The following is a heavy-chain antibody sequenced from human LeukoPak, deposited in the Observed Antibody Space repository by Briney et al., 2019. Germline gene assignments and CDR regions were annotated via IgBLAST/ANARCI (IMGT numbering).Heavy chain of an antibody. CDR2: ISYDGSNE. D-gene: IGHD5-24*01. CDR3: AGDTYKINY. Sequence: GGSLRLSCAASGFTFSSYVMHWVRQAPGKGLEWVAIISYDGSNEYYADSVKGRFTISRDNSKSTLYLQMNSLRAEDTAVYFCAGDTYKINYWGQGTLVTVSS. V-gene: IGHV3-30*04. J-gene: IGHJ4*02. CDR1: GFTFSSYV.